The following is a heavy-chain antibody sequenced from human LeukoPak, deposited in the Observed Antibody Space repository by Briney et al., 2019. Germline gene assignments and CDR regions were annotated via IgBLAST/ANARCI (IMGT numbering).Heavy chain of an antibody. V-gene: IGHV3-21*01. CDR1: GFTFSSYS. CDR3: ARAPAGYGGYAPD. CDR2: ISSSSSYI. D-gene: IGHD5-12*01. J-gene: IGHJ4*02. Sequence: GGALRLSCAASGFTFSSYSMNWVLQAPGKGLEGVSSISSSSSYIYYADSVKGRFTISRDNAKNSLHLQMNSLRAEDTAVYYCARAPAGYGGYAPDWGQGTLVTVSS.